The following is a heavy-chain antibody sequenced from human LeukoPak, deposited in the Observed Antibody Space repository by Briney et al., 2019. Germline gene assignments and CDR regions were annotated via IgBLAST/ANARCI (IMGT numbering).Heavy chain of an antibody. V-gene: IGHV4-59*01. J-gene: IGHJ4*02. CDR2: IYYGGST. Sequence: NPSETLSLTCTVSGGSISSYYWSWIRQPPGKGLEWIGYIYYGGSTDYNPSLESRVTISKDTSKTQFSLRLSSVTSADTAVYYCARARLDSSGRLDSWGQGTLVTVSS. CDR1: GGSISSYY. CDR3: ARARLDSSGRLDS. D-gene: IGHD3-22*01.